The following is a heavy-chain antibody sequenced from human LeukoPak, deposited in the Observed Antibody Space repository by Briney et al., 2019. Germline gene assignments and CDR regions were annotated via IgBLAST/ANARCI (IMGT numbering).Heavy chain of an antibody. V-gene: IGHV3-74*01. CDR2: INTDGSST. J-gene: IGHJ1*01. D-gene: IGHD4-23*01. CDR3: YGGNAEQ. Sequence: PGGSLRLSCAASGXIFSSYWMHWVRQATGKGLVWVSGINTDGSSTNYADSVKGRFTISSDNDKDILYVEINSLRVDDMALHYCYGGNAEQWGQDTLVTVSS. CDR1: GXIFSSYW.